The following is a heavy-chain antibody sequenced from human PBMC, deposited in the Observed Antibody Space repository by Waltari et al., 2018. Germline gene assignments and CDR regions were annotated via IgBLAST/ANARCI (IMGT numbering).Heavy chain of an antibody. Sequence: QVQLVQSGAEVKKPGASVKVSCKASGYTFTSYDINWVRQATGQGLEWMGWMNPNSGNTGYAQKFQGRVTITRNTSISTAYMELSSLRSEDTAVYYCARGPYGAPMGYYYYYYMDVWGKGTTVTVSS. CDR2: MNPNSGNT. V-gene: IGHV1-8*03. CDR3: ARGPYGAPMGYYYYYYMDV. D-gene: IGHD3-10*01. J-gene: IGHJ6*03. CDR1: GYTFTSYD.